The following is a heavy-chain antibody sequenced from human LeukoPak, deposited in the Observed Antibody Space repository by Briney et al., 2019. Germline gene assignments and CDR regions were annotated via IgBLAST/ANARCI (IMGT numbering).Heavy chain of an antibody. V-gene: IGHV3-23*01. CDR3: TKNQILDDSGSWYAF. CDR2: ISDGGGRT. Sequence: GGSLRLSCGASGFTFSTNAMSWVRQAPGKGPEWVSGISDGGGRTFYAESVKGRFTVSRDNSKNTLYLRMNSLRAEDTAIYYCTKNQILDDSGSWYAFWGQGTLVTVSS. J-gene: IGHJ4*02. D-gene: IGHD6-13*01. CDR1: GFTFSTNA.